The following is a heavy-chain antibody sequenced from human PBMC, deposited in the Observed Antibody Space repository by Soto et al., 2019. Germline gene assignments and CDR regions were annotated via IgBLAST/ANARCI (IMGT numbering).Heavy chain of an antibody. CDR3: ARQITMVRGIDF. Sequence: SETLSLTCSISGGSISSGGYYWSWVRQRPGKGLEWIGYIYFNENTYYNPPLKTRVTISAGTSKSQFSLRLSSVTAADAAVYYCARQITMVRGIDFWGPGISVTVSS. V-gene: IGHV4-31*03. CDR2: IYFNENT. D-gene: IGHD3-10*01. J-gene: IGHJ4*02. CDR1: GGSISSGGYY.